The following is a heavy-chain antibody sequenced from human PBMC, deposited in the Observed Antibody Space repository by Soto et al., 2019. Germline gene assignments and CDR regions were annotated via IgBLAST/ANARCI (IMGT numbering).Heavy chain of an antibody. CDR3: ARASFQMDSFDL. CDR1: GFTFSSYG. V-gene: IGHV3-33*01. J-gene: IGHJ4*02. Sequence: PGGSLRLSCGASGFTFSSYGMHWVRQAPGKGLAWVGIIWYDGNNKYYGDAVKGRFTISRDISKNTLYLQMNSLRAEDTAIYYCARASFQMDSFDLWGQGTLVTVSS. CDR2: IWYDGNNK. D-gene: IGHD2-2*03.